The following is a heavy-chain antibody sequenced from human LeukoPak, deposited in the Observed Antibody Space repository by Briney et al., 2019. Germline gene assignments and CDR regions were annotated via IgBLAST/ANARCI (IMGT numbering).Heavy chain of an antibody. CDR3: AKSNTSGWYGSDS. V-gene: IGHV3-23*01. J-gene: IGHJ4*02. CDR1: APTFSMQS. CDR2: ISGSGGST. D-gene: IGHD6-19*01. Sequence: GGCLRLSRPPSAPTFSMQSTSSARQAPGKGMEWVAAISGSGGSTYYADSVKGRFTISRDNSKNTLYMQMNSLRAEVTVVYYCAKSNTSGWYGSDSSGQGTLVTVSS.